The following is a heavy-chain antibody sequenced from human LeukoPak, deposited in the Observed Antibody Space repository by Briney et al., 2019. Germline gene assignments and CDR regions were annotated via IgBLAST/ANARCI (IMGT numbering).Heavy chain of an antibody. V-gene: IGHV6-1*01. CDR3: ARAEGWVYGSGWGGDYYYGMDV. Sequence: SQTLSLTCAISGDSVSSNSAAWNWIRQSPSRGLEWLGRTYYRSKWYNDYAVSVKSRITINPDTSKNQFSLQLNSVTPEDTAVYYCARAEGWVYGSGWGGDYYYGMDVWGQGTTVTVSS. D-gene: IGHD6-19*01. CDR2: TYYRSKWYN. J-gene: IGHJ6*02. CDR1: GDSVSSNSAA.